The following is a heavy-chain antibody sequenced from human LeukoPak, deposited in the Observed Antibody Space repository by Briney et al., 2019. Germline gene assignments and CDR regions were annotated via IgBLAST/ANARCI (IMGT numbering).Heavy chain of an antibody. D-gene: IGHD2-15*01. Sequence: TSETLSLTCTVSGDSISSYYWSWIRQPPGKGLEWIGYLYFSGSTSYNPSLKSRVTISVDTSKNQLSLKLSSVTAADTAVYYCARHWRHDYSGSYAFDYWGQGTLVTVSS. CDR1: GDSISSYY. J-gene: IGHJ4*02. CDR2: LYFSGST. CDR3: ARHWRHDYSGSYAFDY. V-gene: IGHV4-59*08.